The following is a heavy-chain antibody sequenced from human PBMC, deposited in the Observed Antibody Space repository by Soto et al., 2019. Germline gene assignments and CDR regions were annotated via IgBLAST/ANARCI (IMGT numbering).Heavy chain of an antibody. Sequence: GASVKVSCKASRYTFTDYYMHWVRQSPGQGLEWMGWIHPNSGVTKFPQKFQGRVIMTRDTSINTVYMELSRLTSDDTAVYYCASAGLTTLELATTYWGQGTLVTVSS. J-gene: IGHJ4*02. D-gene: IGHD5-12*01. CDR1: RYTFTDYY. V-gene: IGHV1-2*02. CDR2: IHPNSGVT. CDR3: ASAGLTTLELATTY.